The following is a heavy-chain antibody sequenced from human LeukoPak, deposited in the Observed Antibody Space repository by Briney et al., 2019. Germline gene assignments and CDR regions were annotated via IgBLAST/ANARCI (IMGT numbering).Heavy chain of an antibody. J-gene: IGHJ4*02. Sequence: PGGSLRLSCAASRFTFSGYAMIWVRQAPGKGLEWVSAVSGSGGSTFYADSVKGRFTISRDNSKNTLYLQMNSLRADDTAVYYCAKGYDFWSGGIDYWGQGTLVTVSS. D-gene: IGHD3-3*01. CDR1: RFTFSGYA. V-gene: IGHV3-23*01. CDR3: AKGYDFWSGGIDY. CDR2: VSGSGGST.